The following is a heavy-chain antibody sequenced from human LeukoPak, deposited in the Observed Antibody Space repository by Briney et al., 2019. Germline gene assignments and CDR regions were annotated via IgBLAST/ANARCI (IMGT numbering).Heavy chain of an antibody. CDR2: IYTSGST. J-gene: IGHJ5*02. V-gene: IGHV4-61*02. CDR3: ARSQEFGVASSWFDP. Sequence: SETLSLTCTVSGGSISSGSYYWSWIRQPAGKGLEWIGRIYTSGSTNYNPSLKRRVTISVDTSKNQFSLKLSSVTAADTAVYYCARSQEFGVASSWFDPWGQGTLVTVSS. D-gene: IGHD3-3*01. CDR1: GGSISSGSYY.